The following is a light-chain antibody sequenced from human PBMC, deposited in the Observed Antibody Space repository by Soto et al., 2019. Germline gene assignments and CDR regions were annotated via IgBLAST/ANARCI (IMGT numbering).Light chain of an antibody. CDR3: QQYSDSPIT. CDR2: RAS. Sequence: EIVLTQSPGTLSLSPEERATLSCRASQSVSSNFLAWYQQKPGQTPRLLIYRASSRATGIPDRFSGSGSGTDFALTLSRLEPEDFAVYYCQQYSDSPITFGQGTRLEIK. J-gene: IGKJ5*01. CDR1: QSVSSNF. V-gene: IGKV3-20*01.